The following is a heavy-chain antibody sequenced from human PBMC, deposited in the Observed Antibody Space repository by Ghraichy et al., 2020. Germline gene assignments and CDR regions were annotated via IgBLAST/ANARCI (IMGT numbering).Heavy chain of an antibody. V-gene: IGHV1-2*02. CDR2: INPNSGGT. J-gene: IGHJ4*02. CDR1: GYTFTGYY. Sequence: ASVKVSCKASGYTFTGYYMHWVRQAPGQGLEWMGWINPNSGGTNYAQKFQGRVTMTRDTSISTAYMELSRLRSDDTAVYYCARDYRLVPLTIGNYWGQGTLVTVSS. CDR3: ARDYRLVPLTIGNY. D-gene: IGHD2-8*01.